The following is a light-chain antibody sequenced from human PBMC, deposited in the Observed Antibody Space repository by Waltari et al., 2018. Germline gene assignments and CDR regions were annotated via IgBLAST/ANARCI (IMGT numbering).Light chain of an antibody. Sequence: DIVMTQYPDSLAVSLCERATINCKSSQSVLYSSNNKNYLAWYQQKPGQPPNLLIYWASTRESGVPDRFSGSGSGTDFTLTIGSLQAEDVAVYYCQQYYTTPFTFGPGTKVDIK. CDR2: WAS. CDR1: QSVLYSSNNKNY. V-gene: IGKV4-1*01. CDR3: QQYYTTPFT. J-gene: IGKJ3*01.